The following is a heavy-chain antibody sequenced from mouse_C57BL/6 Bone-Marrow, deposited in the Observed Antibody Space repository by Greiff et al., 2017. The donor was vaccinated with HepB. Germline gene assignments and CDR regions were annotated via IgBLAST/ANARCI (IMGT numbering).Heavy chain of an antibody. V-gene: IGHV1-72*01. D-gene: IGHD2-1*01. Sequence: QVQLQQPGAELVKPGASVKLSCKASGYTFTSYWMHWVKQRPGRGLEWIGRIDPNSGGTKYNEKFKSKATLTVDKPSSTAYMQLSSLTSEDAAVYYCARGLSLLWYPFFDYWGQGTTLTVSS. CDR3: ARGLSLLWYPFFDY. CDR1: GYTFTSYW. J-gene: IGHJ2*01. CDR2: IDPNSGGT.